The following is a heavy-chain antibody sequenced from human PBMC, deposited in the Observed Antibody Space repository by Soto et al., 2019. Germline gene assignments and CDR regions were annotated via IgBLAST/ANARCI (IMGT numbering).Heavy chain of an antibody. J-gene: IGHJ4*02. D-gene: IGHD1-1*01. CDR2: ISAYNGNT. CDR3: ARVATGTTFLDY. V-gene: IGHV1-18*01. Sequence: ASVKVSCKASGYTFTSYGISWVRQAPGQGLEWMGWISAYNGNTNYAQKLQGRVTMTTDTSTSTAYMELSSLRSEDTAVYYCARVATGTTFLDYWGQGTLVTVSS. CDR1: GYTFTSYG.